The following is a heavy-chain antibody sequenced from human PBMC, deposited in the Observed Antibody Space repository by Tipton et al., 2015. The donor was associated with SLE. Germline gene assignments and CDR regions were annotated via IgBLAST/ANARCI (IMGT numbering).Heavy chain of an antibody. CDR3: ARTTVNPKYFDY. CDR1: GGSISSYY. J-gene: IGHJ4*02. D-gene: IGHD4-17*01. Sequence: TLSLTCAVSGGSISSYYWSWIRQPPGKGLEWIGYIYYSGSTNYNPSLKSRVTISVDTSKNQFSLKLSSVTAADTAVYYCARTTVNPKYFDYWGQGTLVTVSS. V-gene: IGHV4-59*01. CDR2: IYYSGST.